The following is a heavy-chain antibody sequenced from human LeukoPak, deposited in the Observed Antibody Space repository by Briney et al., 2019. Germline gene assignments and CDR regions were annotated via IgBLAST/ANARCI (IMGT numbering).Heavy chain of an antibody. CDR1: GGSINYYY. V-gene: IGHV4-59*08. CDR3: ARTIGYCSGGNCYQLDY. D-gene: IGHD2-15*01. CDR2: VYYRGST. J-gene: IGHJ4*02. Sequence: SETLSLTCTVSGGSINYYYWSWIRQPPGKGLEWIGYVYYRGSTNYNPSLKSRVTVSVDTSKNQFSLKLSSVTAADTAVYYCARTIGYCSGGNCYQLDYWGQGTLVTVSS.